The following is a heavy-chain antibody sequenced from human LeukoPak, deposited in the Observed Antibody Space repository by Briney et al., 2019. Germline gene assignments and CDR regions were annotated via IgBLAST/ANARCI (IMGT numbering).Heavy chain of an antibody. CDR3: ASPTLGYYYGMDV. V-gene: IGHV5-51*01. CDR2: IYPGDSDT. J-gene: IGHJ6*02. CDR1: GYSFTSYW. Sequence: GESLKISCNGSGYSFTSYWIGWVRQMPGKGLEWMGIIYPGDSDTRYSPSFQGQVTISADKSISTAYLQWSSLKASDTAMYYCASPTLGYYYGMDVWGQGTTVTVSS. D-gene: IGHD6-13*01.